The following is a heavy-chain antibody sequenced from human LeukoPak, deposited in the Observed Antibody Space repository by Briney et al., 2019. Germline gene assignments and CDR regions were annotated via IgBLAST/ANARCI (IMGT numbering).Heavy chain of an antibody. Sequence: GESLKISCKGSGYSFTSYCIGWVRQMPGEGVEWMGIIYPGDSDTRYSPSFQGQVTISADKSISTAYLQWSSLKASDTAIYYCARPFEGATTDYWGQGTLVTVSS. CDR3: ARPFEGATTDY. J-gene: IGHJ4*02. V-gene: IGHV5-51*01. CDR2: IYPGDSDT. D-gene: IGHD1-26*01. CDR1: GYSFTSYC.